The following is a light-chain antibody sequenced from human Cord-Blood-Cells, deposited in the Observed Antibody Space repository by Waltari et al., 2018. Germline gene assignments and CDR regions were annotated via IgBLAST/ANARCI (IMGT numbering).Light chain of an antibody. J-gene: IGKJ3*01. CDR1: QSISSY. V-gene: IGKV1-39*01. CDR3: QQSYSTPLT. Sequence: DIQMTQSPSSLSASVGDRVTIPCRASQSISSYLNWYQQKPGKAPKLLIYAASSLQSGVPSRFSGSGSGTDFTLTISSLQPEDFATYYCQQSYSTPLTFGPGTKVDSK. CDR2: AAS.